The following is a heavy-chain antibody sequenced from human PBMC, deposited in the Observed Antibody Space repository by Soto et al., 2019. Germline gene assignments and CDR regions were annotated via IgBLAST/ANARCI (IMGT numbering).Heavy chain of an antibody. D-gene: IGHD4-4*01. Sequence: GASVKVSCKASGYTFTNYGIAWVRQAPGQGLEWMGWISTYSGSTDYTQNLQGRVTMTTDTSTTTAYMELRSLRSDDTAVYYCTRDRLTLTTSLIFDYWGQGTLVTVSS. CDR3: TRDRLTLTTSLIFDY. V-gene: IGHV1-18*01. J-gene: IGHJ4*02. CDR1: GYTFTNYG. CDR2: ISTYSGST.